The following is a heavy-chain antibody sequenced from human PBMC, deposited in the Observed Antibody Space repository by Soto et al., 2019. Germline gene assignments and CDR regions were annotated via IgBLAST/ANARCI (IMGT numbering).Heavy chain of an antibody. Sequence: PSETLSLTCTVSGGSISSSSYYWGWIRQPPGKGLEWIGSIYYSGSTYYNPSLKSRVTISVDTSKNQFSLKLSSVTAADTAVYYCARGPLTGGGTKPYQQSSTISRKFDPWGQGTLVTVSS. CDR3: ARGPLTGGGTKPYQQSSTISRKFDP. V-gene: IGHV4-39*07. CDR2: IYYSGST. D-gene: IGHD2-15*01. J-gene: IGHJ5*02. CDR1: GGSISSSSYY.